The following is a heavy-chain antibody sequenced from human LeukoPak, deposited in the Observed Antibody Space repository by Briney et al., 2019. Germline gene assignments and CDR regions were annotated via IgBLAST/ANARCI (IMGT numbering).Heavy chain of an antibody. CDR2: IKQDGSEK. CDR1: GFTFSSYW. CDR3: ARSPDYGGPAPLDY. Sequence: PGGSLRLSCAASGFTFSSYWMSWVRQAPGKGLEWVANIKQDGSEKYYVDSVKGRLTISRDNAKNSLYLQMNSLRAEDTAVYYCARSPDYGGPAPLDYWGQGTLVTVSS. J-gene: IGHJ4*02. V-gene: IGHV3-7*01. D-gene: IGHD4-23*01.